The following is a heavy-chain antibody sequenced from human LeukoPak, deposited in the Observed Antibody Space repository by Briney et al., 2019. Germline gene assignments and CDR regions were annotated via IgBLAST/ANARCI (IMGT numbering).Heavy chain of an antibody. CDR3: ARSRAFNSGAFDP. Sequence: SETLSLTCTVSGASISSASYWSWIRQPPGKGVEWIAHIYNGVNTNYNPSLKSRVTISVDTSKNQFSLRLNSVTAAGTAVYYCARSRAFNSGAFDPWGQGSLVTVSS. CDR2: IYNGVNT. D-gene: IGHD1-26*01. CDR1: GASISSASY. J-gene: IGHJ5*02. V-gene: IGHV4-61*01.